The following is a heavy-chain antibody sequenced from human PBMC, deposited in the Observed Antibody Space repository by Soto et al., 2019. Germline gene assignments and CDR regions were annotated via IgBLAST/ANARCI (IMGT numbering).Heavy chain of an antibody. CDR2: ISSTSRFI. Sequence: PGGSLRLSCAASGFTFSSYSMHWVRQAPGKGLEWLSSISSTSRFIYYADSVKGRFTISRDNARNSLYLQMSSLRAEDSAVYYCAREGSLYVDSVANSVDFWGQGALVTVSS. J-gene: IGHJ4*02. CDR3: AREGSLYVDSVANSVDF. D-gene: IGHD4-17*01. CDR1: GFTFSSYS. V-gene: IGHV3-21*01.